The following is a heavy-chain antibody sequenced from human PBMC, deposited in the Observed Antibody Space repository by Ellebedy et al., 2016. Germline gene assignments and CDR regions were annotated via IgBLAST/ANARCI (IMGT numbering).Heavy chain of an antibody. CDR1: GYILAGYD. D-gene: IGHD4/OR15-4a*01. CDR2: MNPKRGSA. V-gene: IGHV1-8*01. CDR3: ARGKMTIKAFDI. Sequence: ASVKVSCKASGYILAGYDINWVRQAPGQGLEWMGWMNPKRGSAGYAQNFQGRVTMTRNTSISTAYMELSSLRSEGTAVYYCARGKMTIKAFDIWGQGTMVTVSS. J-gene: IGHJ3*02.